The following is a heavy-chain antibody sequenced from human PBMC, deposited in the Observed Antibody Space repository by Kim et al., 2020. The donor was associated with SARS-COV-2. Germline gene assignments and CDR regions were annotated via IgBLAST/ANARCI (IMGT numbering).Heavy chain of an antibody. J-gene: IGHJ6*02. D-gene: IGHD2-21*02. V-gene: IGHV1-69*13. CDR3: ARDRQGCGVDGXGXXV. CDR1: GGTFSSYA. Sequence: SVKVSCKASGGTFSSYAISWVRQAPGQGLEWMGGIIPIFGTANYAQKFQGRVTITADESTSTAYMELSSLRSEDTTVYYCARDRQGCGVDGXGXXVWGQGTTXTXSS. CDR2: IIPIFGTA.